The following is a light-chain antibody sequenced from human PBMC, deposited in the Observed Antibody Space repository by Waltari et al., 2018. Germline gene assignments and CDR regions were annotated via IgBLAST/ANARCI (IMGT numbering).Light chain of an antibody. Sequence: DIQMTQSPSSLSASVGDRVTITCQASQDISIFLNWYQQKPGKAPKLLINDASNLETGVPSRFSGSGSGTHFTLTISRLQPEDIATYYCQHYYNLPLTFGGGTKVEIK. V-gene: IGKV1-33*01. CDR2: DAS. J-gene: IGKJ4*01. CDR3: QHYYNLPLT. CDR1: QDISIF.